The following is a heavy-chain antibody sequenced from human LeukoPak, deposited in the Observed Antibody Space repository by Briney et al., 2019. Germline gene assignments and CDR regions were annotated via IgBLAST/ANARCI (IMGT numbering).Heavy chain of an antibody. CDR3: ARDSSDYAGPPDY. Sequence: GGSLRLSCAASGFTFTSYSMNWVRQAPGKGLEWVSYISRSSSLVYYADSVKGRFTISRDNAQSSLYLQMNSLRAEDTAVYYCARDSSDYAGPPDYWGQGTLVTVSS. V-gene: IGHV3-48*01. J-gene: IGHJ4*02. CDR2: ISRSSSLV. D-gene: IGHD3-22*01. CDR1: GFTFTSYS.